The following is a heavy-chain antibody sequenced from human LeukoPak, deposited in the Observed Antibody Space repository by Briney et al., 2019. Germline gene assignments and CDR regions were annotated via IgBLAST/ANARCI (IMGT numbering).Heavy chain of an antibody. D-gene: IGHD4-23*01. Sequence: GGSLRLSCAVSRFPFSTYWTHWVRHAPGKGLVWVTRISTDGSATNYAASVKGLFTISRQNARNPLYLQMNPLSVRDTAVYRCVRFTAVAPPDYYYYTDVWGKETTVTVSS. J-gene: IGHJ6*03. CDR1: RFPFSTYW. CDR2: ISTDGSAT. CDR3: VRFTAVAPPDYYYYTDV. V-gene: IGHV3-74*01.